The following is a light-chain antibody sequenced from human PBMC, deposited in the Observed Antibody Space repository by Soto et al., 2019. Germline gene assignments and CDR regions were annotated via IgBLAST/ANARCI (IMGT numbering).Light chain of an antibody. CDR3: AAWDDSLNGWV. V-gene: IGLV1-44*01. J-gene: IGLJ3*02. CDR2: STH. Sequence: QSVLTQPPSTSGTPGQRVTMSCSGSRSRIGSNTINWYQQLPGTAPSLLIFSTHQRPSGVPDRFSGSKSDTSASLAISGLQSEDEADYYCAAWDDSLNGWVFGGGTKLTVL. CDR1: RSRIGSNT.